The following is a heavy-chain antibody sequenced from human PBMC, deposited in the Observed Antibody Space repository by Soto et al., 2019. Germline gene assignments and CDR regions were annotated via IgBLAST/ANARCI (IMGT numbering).Heavy chain of an antibody. CDR2: ISVYKGDT. CDR3: APAAHGDYDLDY. V-gene: IGHV1-18*01. J-gene: IGHJ4*02. Sequence: ASVKVSCKAYGYTFRNYGMSWVRQAPGQGLEWMAWISVYKGDTNVAQKFRGRVTMTTDTSTDTAYMELRSLGSDDSAVYYCAPAAHGDYDLDYWGQGTLVTVSS. D-gene: IGHD4-17*01. CDR1: GYTFRNYG.